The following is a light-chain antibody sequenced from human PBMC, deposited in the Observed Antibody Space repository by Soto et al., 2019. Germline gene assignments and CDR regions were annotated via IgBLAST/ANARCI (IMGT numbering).Light chain of an antibody. CDR3: QHYGNSPPEYT. Sequence: EIVLTQSPGTLSLSPGERATLSCRASQSVSSSFLAWYQQRPGQAPRLLIFGASYRATGIPDRFSGTGSGTDFTRTISKLEPEDFAVYYCQHYGNSPPEYTFGPGTKVD. J-gene: IGKJ3*01. CDR1: QSVSSSF. V-gene: IGKV3-20*01. CDR2: GAS.